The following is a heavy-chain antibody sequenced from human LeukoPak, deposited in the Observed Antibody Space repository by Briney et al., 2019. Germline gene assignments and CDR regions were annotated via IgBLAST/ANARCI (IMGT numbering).Heavy chain of an antibody. CDR2: IYYSGST. J-gene: IGHJ4*02. CDR1: GGSISSSIYY. CDR3: AKSGGYGLIDY. D-gene: IGHD1-26*01. Sequence: SETLSLTCTVSGGSISSSIYYWGWIRQPPGKGLEWIGSIYYSGSTNYNPSLKSRVTISVDTSKNQFSLKLSSVTAADTAIYYCAKSGGYGLIDYWGQGTLVTVSS. V-gene: IGHV4-39*01.